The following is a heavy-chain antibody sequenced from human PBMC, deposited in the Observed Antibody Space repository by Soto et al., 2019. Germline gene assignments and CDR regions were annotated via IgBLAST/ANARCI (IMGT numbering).Heavy chain of an antibody. V-gene: IGHV3-7*01. CDR2: IKQDGNEK. Sequence: GGSLRLSCAVSGFTFSDYWMSWVRQAPGKGLEWVANIKQDGNEKYYVDSVKGRFTISRDNSKNTLDLQMNSLRVEDTAEYYCARDRGHGYSYGTYYYYYGMDVWGQGTTVTVSS. J-gene: IGHJ6*02. CDR3: ARDRGHGYSYGTYYYYYGMDV. D-gene: IGHD5-18*01. CDR1: GFTFSDYW.